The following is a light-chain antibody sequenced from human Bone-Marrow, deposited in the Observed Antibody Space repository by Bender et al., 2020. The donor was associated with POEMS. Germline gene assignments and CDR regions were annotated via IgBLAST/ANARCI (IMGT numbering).Light chain of an antibody. J-gene: IGLJ1*01. Sequence: QSVLTQPPSVSGASGQRVTISCTGTSSNIGAGFDVHWYQVLPGTAPKLLIYTNNNRPSGVPDRFSGSKSGTSSSLAITGLQAEDEADYYCQSYDSSLSGHYVFGAGTKVTVL. CDR2: TNN. CDR1: SSNIGAGFD. CDR3: QSYDSSLSGHYV. V-gene: IGLV1-40*01.